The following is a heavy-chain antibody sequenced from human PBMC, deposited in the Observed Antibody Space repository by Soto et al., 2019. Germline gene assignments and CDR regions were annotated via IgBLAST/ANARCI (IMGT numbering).Heavy chain of an antibody. J-gene: IGHJ6*02. V-gene: IGHV1-3*01. CDR2: INAGNGNT. CDR1: GYTFTNYY. Sequence: ASVKVSCKASGYTFTNYYMHWVRHAPGQRLEWMGWINAGNGNTKYSQKFQGRVTITRDTSASTAYMELSSLRPEDTAVYYCARVAEGPYYYSGMDVWGQGTTVTAP. CDR3: ARVAEGPYYYSGMDV.